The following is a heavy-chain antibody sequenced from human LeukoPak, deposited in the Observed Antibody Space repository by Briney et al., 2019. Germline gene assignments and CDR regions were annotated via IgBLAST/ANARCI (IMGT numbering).Heavy chain of an antibody. J-gene: IGHJ4*02. CDR3: ARDSTYYDSSGYYPH. V-gene: IGHV3-48*04. D-gene: IGHD3-22*01. CDR1: GFTVSSNY. CDR2: ISNSGGSI. Sequence: GGSLRLSCAASGFTVSSNYMNWVRQAPGKGLEWVSFISNSGGSIYYADSVKGRFTISRDNAKHSLYLQMNSLRAEDTAVYYCARDSTYYDSSGYYPHWGQGTLVTVSS.